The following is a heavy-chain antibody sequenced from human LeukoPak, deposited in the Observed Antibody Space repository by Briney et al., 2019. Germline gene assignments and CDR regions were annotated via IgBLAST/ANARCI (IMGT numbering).Heavy chain of an antibody. CDR3: ARGYCSSSSCYRYAFDI. D-gene: IGHD2-2*01. Sequence: PSETLSLTCSVSGGSISNYFWGWLRQPAGKGLEWVGRLSASGTTNYNPSLKSRVTMSVDTSKNQFSLKLSSVTAADTAVYYCARGYCSSSSCYRYAFDIWGQGTMVTVSS. V-gene: IGHV4-4*07. CDR2: LSASGTT. J-gene: IGHJ3*02. CDR1: GGSISNYF.